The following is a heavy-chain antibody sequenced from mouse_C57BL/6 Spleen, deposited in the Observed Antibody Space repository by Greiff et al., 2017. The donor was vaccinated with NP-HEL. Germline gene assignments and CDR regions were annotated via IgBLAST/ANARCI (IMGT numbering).Heavy chain of an antibody. CDR3: ARGGGGFAY. CDR2: ISDGGSYT. CDR1: GFTFSSYA. V-gene: IGHV5-4*01. J-gene: IGHJ3*01. Sequence: EVQRVESGGGLVKPGGSLKLSCAASGFTFSSYAMSWVRQTPEKRLEWVATISDGGSYTYYPDNVKGRFTISRDNAKNNLYLQMSHLKSEDTAMYYWARGGGGFAYWGQGTLVTVSA.